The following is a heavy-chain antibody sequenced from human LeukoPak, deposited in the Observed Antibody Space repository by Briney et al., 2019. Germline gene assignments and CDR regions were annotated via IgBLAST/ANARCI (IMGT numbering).Heavy chain of an antibody. D-gene: IGHD3-3*01. CDR3: ARAQYDFWSGYSNWFDP. CDR1: GYTFTSYD. J-gene: IGHJ5*02. V-gene: IGHV1-8*03. Sequence: EASVKVSCKASGYTFTSYDINWVRQATGQGLEWMGWMNPNSGNTGYAQKFQGRVTITRNTSISTAYMELSSLRSEDTAVYYCARAQYDFWSGYSNWFDPWGQGTLVTVSS. CDR2: MNPNSGNT.